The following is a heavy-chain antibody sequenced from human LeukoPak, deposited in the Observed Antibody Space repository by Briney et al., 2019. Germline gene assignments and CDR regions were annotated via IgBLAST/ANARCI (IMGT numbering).Heavy chain of an antibody. J-gene: IGHJ5*02. V-gene: IGHV4-38-2*01. Sequence: TSETLSLTCAVSGYSISSGYDWGWIRQPPGKGLEWIGSIYHSGSTYYNPSLKSRVTISVDTSKNQFSLKLSSVTAADTAVYYCARGSGIAVAGTNHWFDPWGQGTLVTVS. D-gene: IGHD6-19*01. CDR1: GYSISSGYD. CDR3: ARGSGIAVAGTNHWFDP. CDR2: IYHSGST.